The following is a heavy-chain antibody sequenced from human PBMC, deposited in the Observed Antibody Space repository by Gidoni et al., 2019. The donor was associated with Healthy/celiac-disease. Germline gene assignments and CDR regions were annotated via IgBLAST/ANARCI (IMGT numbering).Heavy chain of an antibody. V-gene: IGHV4-31*03. CDR1: GGSIRSGGYY. J-gene: IGHJ4*02. CDR2: IYYSGRT. D-gene: IGHD3-10*01. Sequence: QVQLQESGPGLVTPSQTLSLTCTVSGGSIRSGGYYWSWIRQHPVKCLEWIGYIYYSGRTYYNPSLKSRVTISVDTSKNQFSLELCSVSAADTAVYYCARGYMVRGVSFDYWGQRTLVTVSS. CDR3: ARGYMVRGVSFDY.